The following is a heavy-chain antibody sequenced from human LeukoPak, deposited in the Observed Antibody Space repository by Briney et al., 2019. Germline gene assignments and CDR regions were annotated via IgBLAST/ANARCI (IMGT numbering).Heavy chain of an antibody. CDR3: AREMGTTRFDP. Sequence: GSLVKVSCKASGGTFSSYAISWVRQAPGQGLEWMGGIIPIFGTANYAQKFPGRVTITADESTSTASMELSSLRSEDTAVYYCAREMGTTRFDPWGQGTLVTISS. J-gene: IGHJ5*02. CDR2: IIPIFGTA. D-gene: IGHD1-7*01. V-gene: IGHV1-69*01. CDR1: GGTFSSYA.